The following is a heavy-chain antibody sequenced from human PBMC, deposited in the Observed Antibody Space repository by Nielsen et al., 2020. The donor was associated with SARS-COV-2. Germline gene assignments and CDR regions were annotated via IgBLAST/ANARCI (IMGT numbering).Heavy chain of an antibody. CDR3: ARDYLYYYDSSGYSYYYGMDV. CDR1: GYTFTSYG. D-gene: IGHD3-22*01. CDR2: ISAYNGNT. V-gene: IGHV1-18*01. Sequence: ASVKVSCKASGYTFTSYGISWVRQAPGQGLEWMGWISAYNGNTNYAQKLQGRVTMTTDTSTSTAYMELRRLRSDDTAVYYCARDYLYYYDSSGYSYYYGMDVWGQGTTVTVSS. J-gene: IGHJ6*02.